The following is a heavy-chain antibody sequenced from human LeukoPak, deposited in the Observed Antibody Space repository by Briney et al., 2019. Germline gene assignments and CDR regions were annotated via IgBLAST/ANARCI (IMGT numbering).Heavy chain of an antibody. Sequence: SVKVSCKASGGTFSSYAVSWVRQAPGQGLEWMGRIIPILGIANYAQKFQGRVTITADKSTSTAYMELSSLRSEDTAVYYCAEHHSIAVAGHVQYYFDYWGQGTLVTVSS. CDR1: GGTFSSYA. J-gene: IGHJ4*02. CDR2: IIPILGIA. D-gene: IGHD6-19*01. CDR3: AEHHSIAVAGHVQYYFDY. V-gene: IGHV1-69*04.